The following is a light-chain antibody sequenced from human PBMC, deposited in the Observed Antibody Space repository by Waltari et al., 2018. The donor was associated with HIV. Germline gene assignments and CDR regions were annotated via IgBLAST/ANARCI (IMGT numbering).Light chain of an antibody. CDR2: DAS. Sequence: EVVLPHSPGTLSLSPGERATLSCRASQSLSNSYLAWYQQKPGQAPRLLIYDASSRATGIPDKFSGSGSGTDFTLTISKLEPEDFAVYYCQQYVSSPWTFGQGTKVEIK. V-gene: IGKV3-20*01. J-gene: IGKJ1*01. CDR1: QSLSNSY. CDR3: QQYVSSPWT.